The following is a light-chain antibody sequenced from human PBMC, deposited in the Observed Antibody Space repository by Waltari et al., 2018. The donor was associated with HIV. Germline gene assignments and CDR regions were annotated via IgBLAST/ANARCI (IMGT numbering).Light chain of an antibody. Sequence: QSALTQPRSVSGSPGQSVTISCTGPSSDIGYFAYVSWYQQFPGKAPKVIIYEVNQRPSGVPDRFTGSKSGITASLTISGLQGEDEADYYCCSYAGAYTYVFGTGTKVTVL. J-gene: IGLJ1*01. V-gene: IGLV2-11*01. CDR2: EVN. CDR3: CSYAGAYTYV. CDR1: SSDIGYFAY.